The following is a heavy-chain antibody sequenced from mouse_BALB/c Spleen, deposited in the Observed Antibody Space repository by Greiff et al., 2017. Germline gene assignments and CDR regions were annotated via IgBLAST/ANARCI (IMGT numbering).Heavy chain of an antibody. J-gene: IGHJ4*01. CDR2: IDPENGNT. CDR1: GFNIKDYY. Sequence: VQLQQSGAELVRPGALVKLSCKASGFNIKDYYMHWVKQRPEQGLEWIGWIDPENGNTKYDPKFQGKATITADTSSNTAYLQLSSLTSEDTAVYYCASHYYAMDYWGQGTSVTVSS. V-gene: IGHV14-1*02. CDR3: ASHYYAMDY.